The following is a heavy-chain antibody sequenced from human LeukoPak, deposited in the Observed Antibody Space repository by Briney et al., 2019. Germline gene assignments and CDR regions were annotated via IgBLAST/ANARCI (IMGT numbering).Heavy chain of an antibody. Sequence: GGSLRLSCAGSGFTFSSYSMSWVRQAQGKGLEWVSYISSLISIIYYAASVKGRLTISGDNAKNSLYPQMNSLRDEDTAVYYCARDFRFASDYWGQGTLVTVSS. CDR2: ISSLISII. V-gene: IGHV3-48*02. CDR1: GFTFSSYS. D-gene: IGHD3-3*01. CDR3: ARDFRFASDY. J-gene: IGHJ4*02.